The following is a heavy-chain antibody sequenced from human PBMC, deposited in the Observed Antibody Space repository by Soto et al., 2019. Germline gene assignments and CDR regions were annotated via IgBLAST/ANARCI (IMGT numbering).Heavy chain of an antibody. CDR2: INHSGST. CDR1: GGPFSVYY. D-gene: IGHD2-2*01. CDR3: ARTGYCRSTSCYVHYYYYYMDV. V-gene: IGHV4-34*01. J-gene: IGHJ6*03. Sequence: KPSETLSLTCAVSGGPFSVYYWSWIRQPPGKGLEWIGEINHSGSTNYNPSLKSRVTISVDTSKNQFSLKLSSVTAADTAVYYCARTGYCRSTSCYVHYYYYYMDVWGKGTTVT.